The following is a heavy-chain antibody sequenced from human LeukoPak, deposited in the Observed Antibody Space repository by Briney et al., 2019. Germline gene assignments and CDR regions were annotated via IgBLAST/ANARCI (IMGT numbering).Heavy chain of an antibody. CDR2: MNPDSGNT. CDR3: ARSSTNGYCSSPSCPDY. CDR1: GYTFTSYD. V-gene: IGHV1-8*01. Sequence: ASVKVSCKASGYTFTSYDINWVRQATGQGLEWMGWMNPDSGNTGYAQKFQGRVTMTRDTSISTAYMELSSLRSEDTAVYYCARSSTNGYCSSPSCPDYWGQGTLVTVSS. D-gene: IGHD2-2*03. J-gene: IGHJ4*02.